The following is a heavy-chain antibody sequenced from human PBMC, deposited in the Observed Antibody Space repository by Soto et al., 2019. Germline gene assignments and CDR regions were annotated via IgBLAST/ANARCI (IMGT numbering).Heavy chain of an antibody. Sequence: LSLTCTVSGGSISSGGYYWSWIRQHPGKGLEWIGYIYYSGSTYYNPSLKSRVTISVDTSKNQFSLKLSSVTAADTAVYYCARDHYCSGGSCYWFGGMDVWGQGTTVTVSS. J-gene: IGHJ6*02. V-gene: IGHV4-31*03. CDR2: IYYSGST. CDR3: ARDHYCSGGSCYWFGGMDV. CDR1: GGSISSGGYY. D-gene: IGHD2-15*01.